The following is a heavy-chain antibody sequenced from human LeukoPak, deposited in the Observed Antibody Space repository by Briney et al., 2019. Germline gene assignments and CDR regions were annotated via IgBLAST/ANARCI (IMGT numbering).Heavy chain of an antibody. CDR1: GGTFSSYA. V-gene: IGHV1-69*01. J-gene: IGHJ5*02. D-gene: IGHD3-3*01. Sequence: SVNVSCKASGGTFSSYAISWVRQTPGQGLEWMGGIIPIFGTANYAQKFQGRVTITADESTSTAYMELSSLRSEDTAVYYCARDVSDFWSGYYKDWFDPWGQGTLVTVSS. CDR3: ARDVSDFWSGYYKDWFDP. CDR2: IIPIFGTA.